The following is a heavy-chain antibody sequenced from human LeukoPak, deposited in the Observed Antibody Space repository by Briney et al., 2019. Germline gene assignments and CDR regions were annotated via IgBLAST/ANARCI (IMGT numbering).Heavy chain of an antibody. CDR3: AKVRGGGCYFAIDY. CDR1: GFIFSSDA. CDR2: ITGSGGST. V-gene: IGHV3-23*01. D-gene: IGHD2-15*01. J-gene: IGHJ4*02. Sequence: GGSLRLSCAASGFIFSSDAMSWVRQAPGKGLEWVSTITGSGGSTCYADSVKGRFNISRDNSKSTLYLQMNSLRAEDTAVYYCAKVRGGGCYFAIDYWGQGTLVTVSS.